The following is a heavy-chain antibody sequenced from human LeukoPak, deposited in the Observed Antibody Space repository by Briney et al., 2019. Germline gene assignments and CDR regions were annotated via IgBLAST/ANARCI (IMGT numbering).Heavy chain of an antibody. CDR1: GFTFSNYE. D-gene: IGHD2-21*01. CDR2: IYTDNNI. Sequence: GGSLRLSCTASGFTFSNYEMSWVRQTPRKGLELVSHIYTDNNIKEADAVKGRFTISRDNAKNSLYPQMNSLRAEDTAVYYCARASNSPFDYWGQGTLVTVSS. V-gene: IGHV3-48*03. J-gene: IGHJ4*02. CDR3: ARASNSPFDY.